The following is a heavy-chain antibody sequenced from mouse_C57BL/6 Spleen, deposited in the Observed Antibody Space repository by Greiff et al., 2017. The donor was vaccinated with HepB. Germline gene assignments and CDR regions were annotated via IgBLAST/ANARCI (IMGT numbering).Heavy chain of an antibody. V-gene: IGHV5-17*01. CDR3: APNWDVYAMDD. J-gene: IGHJ4*01. CDR1: GFTFSDYG. CDR2: ISSGSSTI. Sequence: EVKLVESGGGLVKPGGSLKLSCAASGFTFSDYGMHWVRQAPETGLEWVAYISSGSSTIYYADTVKGRFTISRDNAKNTLFLQMTSLRSEDTAMYYCAPNWDVYAMDDWGQGTSVTVSS. D-gene: IGHD4-1*01.